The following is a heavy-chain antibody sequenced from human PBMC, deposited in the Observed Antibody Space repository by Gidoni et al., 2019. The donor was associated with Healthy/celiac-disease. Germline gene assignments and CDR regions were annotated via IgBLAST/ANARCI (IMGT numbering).Heavy chain of an antibody. CDR3: ARETIGYYYMDV. CDR1: GGSISSGGYY. CDR2: IYYSGST. J-gene: IGHJ6*03. Sequence: QVQLQESGPGLVKPSQTLSLTCTVSGGSISSGGYYWSWIRQNPGKGREWIGYIYYSGSTYYNPSLKSRVTISVDTSKNQFSLKLSSVTAADTAVYYCARETIGYYYMDVWGKGTTVTVSS. V-gene: IGHV4-31*03. D-gene: IGHD3-3*01.